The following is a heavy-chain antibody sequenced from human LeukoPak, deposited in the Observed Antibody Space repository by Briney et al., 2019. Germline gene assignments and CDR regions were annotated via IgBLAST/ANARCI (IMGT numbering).Heavy chain of an antibody. CDR1: GFSLINRVG. J-gene: IGHJ4*02. CDR2: IYWDDDK. D-gene: IGHD5-12*01. Sequence: SGPTLVKPTQTLTLTCTFSGFSLINRVGVGWIRQPPGKALEWLALIYWDDDKRYSPSLKRRLTITKDTSKNQVVLTMTNMDPVDTATYYWAKPVDISMGFDYWGQGTLVTVSS. V-gene: IGHV2-5*02. CDR3: AKPVDISMGFDY.